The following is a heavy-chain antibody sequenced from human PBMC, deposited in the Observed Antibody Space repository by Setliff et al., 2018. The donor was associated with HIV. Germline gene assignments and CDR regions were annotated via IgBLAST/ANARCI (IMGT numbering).Heavy chain of an antibody. CDR3: ARVATVSHPGDYFDY. CDR2: MNPNSGNT. CDR1: GYTFSNYD. D-gene: IGHD4-4*01. V-gene: IGHV1-8*01. J-gene: IGHJ4*02. Sequence: RASVKVSCKASGYTFSNYDINWVRQATGQGLEWVGWMNPNSGNTGYAQKFQGRVTLTRNTSISTAYMELSSLRSEDTAVYSCARVATVSHPGDYFDYWGQGTLVTVS.